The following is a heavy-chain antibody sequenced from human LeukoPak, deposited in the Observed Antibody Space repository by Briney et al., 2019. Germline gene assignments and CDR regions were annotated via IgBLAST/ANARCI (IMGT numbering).Heavy chain of an antibody. CDR3: ARDGSSSLDAFDI. CDR2: IYYSGST. Sequence: PSETLSLTCTVSGGSISSGGYYWSWIRQHPGKGLEWIGYIYYSGSTYYNPSLKSRVTISVDTSKNQFSLKLSSVTAADTAVYYCARDGSSSLDAFDIWGQGTMVTVSS. D-gene: IGHD2-2*01. V-gene: IGHV4-31*03. CDR1: GGSISSGGYY. J-gene: IGHJ3*02.